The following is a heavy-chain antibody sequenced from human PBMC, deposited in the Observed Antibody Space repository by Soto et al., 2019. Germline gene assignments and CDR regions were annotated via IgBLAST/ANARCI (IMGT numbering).Heavy chain of an antibody. CDR1: VYTLTGHH. V-gene: IGHV1-2*02. CDR3: AREYSSTWYPFDY. D-gene: IGHD6-13*01. Sequence: ASVKVSCKASVYTLTGHHMHWERQAPGQGFEWMGWINPNSGGTNYAQRFQGRVTMTRDTSISTAYMELSRLRSDDTAVYYCAREYSSTWYPFDYWGQGTLVTVSS. CDR2: INPNSGGT. J-gene: IGHJ4*02.